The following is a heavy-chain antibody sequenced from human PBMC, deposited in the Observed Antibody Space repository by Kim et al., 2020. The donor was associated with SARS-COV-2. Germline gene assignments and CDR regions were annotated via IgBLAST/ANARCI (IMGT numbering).Heavy chain of an antibody. CDR2: INPSGGTT. V-gene: IGHV1-46*03. CDR1: GYTFTKYY. J-gene: IGHJ3*01. CDR3: ARGGDALGVVADTDGCDV. Sequence: ASVKVSCKASGYTFTKYYMHWVRQAPGQGLEWMGIINPSGGTTRYAQRFQGRVSLTRETSTSTVYMEMSSVTSEDTAVYYCARGGDALGVVADTDGCDVWGDATMVTSSS. D-gene: IGHD2-15*01.